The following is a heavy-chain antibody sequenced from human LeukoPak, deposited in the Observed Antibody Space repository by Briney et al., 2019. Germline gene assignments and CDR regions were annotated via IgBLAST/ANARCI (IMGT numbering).Heavy chain of an antibody. D-gene: IGHD6-19*01. J-gene: IGHJ4*02. CDR3: ARGSSGWLDY. CDR1: GFTFSTYG. V-gene: IGHV3-30*02. Sequence: GGSLRLSCAASGFTFSTYGMHWVRQAPGKGLDWVAFIRYDGSEGYYADSVKDRFTVSRDNSKNRMYLQMNSLRAEDTAVYYCARGSSGWLDYWGQGTLVTVSS. CDR2: IRYDGSEG.